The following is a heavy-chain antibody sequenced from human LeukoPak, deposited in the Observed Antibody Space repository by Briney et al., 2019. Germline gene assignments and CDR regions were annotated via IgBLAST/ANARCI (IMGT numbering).Heavy chain of an antibody. J-gene: IGHJ4*02. V-gene: IGHV4-39*07. Sequence: SETLSLTCTVSGGSISSSIYYWGWIRQPPGKGLEWIGSIYYSGSTYYNPSLKSRVTISVDTSKNQFSLKLSSVTAADTAVYYCAELLYFDYWGQGTLVTASS. D-gene: IGHD2-21*02. CDR1: GGSISSSIYY. CDR3: AELLYFDY. CDR2: IYYSGST.